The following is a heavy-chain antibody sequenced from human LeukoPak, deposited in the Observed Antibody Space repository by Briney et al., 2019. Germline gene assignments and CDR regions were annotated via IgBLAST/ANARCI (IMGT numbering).Heavy chain of an antibody. D-gene: IGHD3-22*01. Sequence: GGSLRLSCAASGFTFSSYNMNWVRQAPGKGLEWVSSISSSSSYIYYADSVKGRFTISRDNAKNSLYLQMNSLRAEDTAVYYCARAVVYYYDSSGYYSDAFDIWGQGTMVTVSS. CDR2: ISSSSSYI. V-gene: IGHV3-21*01. CDR3: ARAVVYYYDSSGYYSDAFDI. J-gene: IGHJ3*02. CDR1: GFTFSSYN.